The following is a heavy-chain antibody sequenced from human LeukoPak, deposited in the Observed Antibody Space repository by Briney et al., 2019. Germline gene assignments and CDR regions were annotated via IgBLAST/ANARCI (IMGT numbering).Heavy chain of an antibody. CDR2: ISGSGGST. D-gene: IGHD3-9*01. CDR3: AKDNYDILTGYRSRIV. J-gene: IGHJ4*02. CDR1: GFTFSSYA. Sequence: GWSLRLSCAASGFTFSSYAMSWVRQAPGKGLEWVSAISGSGGSTYYADSVKGRFTISRDNSKNTLYLQMNSLRAEDTAVYYCAKDNYDILTGYRSRIVWGQGTLVTVSS. V-gene: IGHV3-23*01.